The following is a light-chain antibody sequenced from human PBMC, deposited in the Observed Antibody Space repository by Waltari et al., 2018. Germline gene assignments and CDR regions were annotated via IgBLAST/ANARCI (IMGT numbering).Light chain of an antibody. CDR1: SNDVGGYRY. CDR3: SSHTSTVPHV. J-gene: IGLJ1*01. CDR2: EVS. Sequence: QSALTQPASVSGSPGQSVSISCTGTSNDVGGYRYVSWYQQFPGKAPKLMIYEVSYRPSGVSARFAGAKSGNTASLTISGLQAEDEAVYYCSSHTSTVPHVFGTGTKVTVV. V-gene: IGLV2-14*01.